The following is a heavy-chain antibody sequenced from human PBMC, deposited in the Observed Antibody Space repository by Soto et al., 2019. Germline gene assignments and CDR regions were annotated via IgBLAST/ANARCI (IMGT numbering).Heavy chain of an antibody. Sequence: GGSLRLSCAASGFTFSDYSLNWVRQAPGKGLEWVSYITSSSGTIYYADSVRGRFTISRDNAKNSLFLQMNSLRDEDTAVYYCATYVTTVTPISRWGQGTLVTVSS. D-gene: IGHD4-17*01. CDR3: ATYVTTVTPISR. CDR1: GFTFSDYS. J-gene: IGHJ4*02. V-gene: IGHV3-48*02. CDR2: ITSSSGTI.